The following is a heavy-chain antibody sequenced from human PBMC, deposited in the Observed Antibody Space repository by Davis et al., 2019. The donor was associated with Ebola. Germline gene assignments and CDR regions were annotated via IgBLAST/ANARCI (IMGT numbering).Heavy chain of an antibody. Sequence: HSQTPSLTCAISGLTLSRNSAAWNWIRQSPSRGLEWLGRTYYRSKWYNDYAVSVKSRITINPDTSKNQFSLQLNSVTPEDTAVYYCARGWRRSRVGGWFDPWGQGTLVTVSS. J-gene: IGHJ5*02. D-gene: IGHD3-10*01. CDR2: TYYRSKWYN. CDR1: GLTLSRNSAA. CDR3: ARGWRRSRVGGWFDP. V-gene: IGHV6-1*01.